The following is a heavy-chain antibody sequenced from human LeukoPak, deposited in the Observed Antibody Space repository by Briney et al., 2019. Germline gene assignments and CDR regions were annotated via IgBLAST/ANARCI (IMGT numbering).Heavy chain of an antibody. Sequence: GGSLRLSCAASGLTFISYGMHWVRQAPGKGLEWVAVISYDGSNKYYAYSVEGRFTISRDNTKNTLYLQMNSLRAEDTAVYYCAKGDSSGGTAFDYWGQGTLVTVSS. V-gene: IGHV3-30*18. D-gene: IGHD6-19*01. CDR2: ISYDGSNK. CDR1: GLTFISYG. CDR3: AKGDSSGGTAFDY. J-gene: IGHJ4*02.